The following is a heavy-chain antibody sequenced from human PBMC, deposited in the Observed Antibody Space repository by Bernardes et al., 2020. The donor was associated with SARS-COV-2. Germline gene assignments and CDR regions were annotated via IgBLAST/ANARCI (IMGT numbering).Heavy chain of an antibody. D-gene: IGHD1-26*01. V-gene: IGHV3-23*01. CDR2: VNGFGDIT. CDR3: AREGCGSGSCYPGP. Sequence: GGSLRLSCVASGFSFSHYAMTWVRQAPGKGLEWVSTVNGFGDITHYADSVRGRFIISRDNFRYTLSLQMDSLRVEDTAIYYCAREGCGSGSCYPGPWGQGAQVTVSS. J-gene: IGHJ4*02. CDR1: GFSFSHYA.